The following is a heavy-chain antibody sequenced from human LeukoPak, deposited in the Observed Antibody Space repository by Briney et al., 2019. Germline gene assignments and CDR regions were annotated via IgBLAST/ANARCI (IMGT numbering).Heavy chain of an antibody. CDR3: ARLRSNSYGYWGGFDY. CDR2: IYHTGDT. J-gene: IGHJ4*02. D-gene: IGHD5-18*01. V-gene: IGHV4-31*03. Sequence: PSETLSLTCSVSGTSVSNYIFYWNWLRQQPGKGLEWIGYIYHTGDTFYNPSLKSRVTISLDTSQNQFSLKLSSVTAADTAMYYCARLRSNSYGYWGGFDYWGQGTLVTVSS. CDR1: GTSVSNYIFY.